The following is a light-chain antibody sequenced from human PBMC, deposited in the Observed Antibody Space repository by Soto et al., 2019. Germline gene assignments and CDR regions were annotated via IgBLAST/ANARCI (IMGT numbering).Light chain of an antibody. V-gene: IGKV3-15*01. CDR1: QGISST. CDR2: GAS. J-gene: IGKJ1*01. Sequence: EIVMTQSPATLSVSPGERATLSCRASQGISSTLAWYQQKPGQAPRLLIYGASTRATGIPARFSGSGSGTEFTLTISSLQSEDFAVYYCQQYNDWPLWTFGQGTKVEIK. CDR3: QQYNDWPLWT.